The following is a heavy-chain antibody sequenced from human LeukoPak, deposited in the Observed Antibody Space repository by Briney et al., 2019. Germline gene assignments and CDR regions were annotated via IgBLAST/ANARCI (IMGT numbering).Heavy chain of an antibody. V-gene: IGHV3-30*18. J-gene: IGHJ6*02. CDR3: AKDIVVVPAAIGYYYYYGMDV. CDR1: GFTFSSYG. D-gene: IGHD2-2*01. Sequence: GGSLRLSCAASGFTFSSYGIHWVRQAPGKGLEWVAVISYDGSNKYYADSVRGRFTISRDNSKNTLYLQMNSLRAEDTAVYYCAKDIVVVPAAIGYYYYYGMDVWGQGTTVTVSS. CDR2: ISYDGSNK.